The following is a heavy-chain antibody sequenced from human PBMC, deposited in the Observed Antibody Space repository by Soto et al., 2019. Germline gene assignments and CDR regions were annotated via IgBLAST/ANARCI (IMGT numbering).Heavy chain of an antibody. V-gene: IGHV4-59*01. CDR3: ATGRYDSSGYYDY. D-gene: IGHD3-22*01. CDR1: GGSISSYY. J-gene: IGHJ4*02. CDR2: IYYSGST. Sequence: PSETLSLTCTVSGGSISSYYWSWIRQPPGKGLEWIGYIYYSGSTNYNPPLKSRVTISVDTSKNQFSLKLSSVTAADTAVYYCATGRYDSSGYYDYWGQGTLVTVSS.